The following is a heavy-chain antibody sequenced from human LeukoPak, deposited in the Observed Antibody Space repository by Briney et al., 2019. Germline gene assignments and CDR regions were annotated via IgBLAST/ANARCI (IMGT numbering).Heavy chain of an antibody. CDR3: ARPRRGIAAAGSYFDY. D-gene: IGHD6-13*01. V-gene: IGHV1-2*02. CDR2: INPNSGGT. CDR1: GYTFTGYY. J-gene: IGHJ4*02. Sequence: ASVKVSCKASGYTFTGYYMHWVRQAPGQGLEWMGWINPNSGGTNYAQKFQGRVTMTRDTSISTAYMELSRLRSDDTAVYYCARPRRGIAAAGSYFDYWGQGTLVTVSS.